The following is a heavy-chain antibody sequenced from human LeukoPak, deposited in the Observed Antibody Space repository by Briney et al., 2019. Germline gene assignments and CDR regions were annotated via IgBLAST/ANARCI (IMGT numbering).Heavy chain of an antibody. CDR2: IIPIFGTA. D-gene: IGHD6-13*01. Sequence: ASVTVSCKASGGTFSSYAISWVRQAPGQGLEWMGGIIPIFGTANYAQKFQGRVTITADESTSTAYMELSSLRSEDTAVYYCAREGRGIAAAGTNAFDIWGQGTMVTVSS. J-gene: IGHJ3*02. CDR1: GGTFSSYA. V-gene: IGHV1-69*13. CDR3: AREGRGIAAAGTNAFDI.